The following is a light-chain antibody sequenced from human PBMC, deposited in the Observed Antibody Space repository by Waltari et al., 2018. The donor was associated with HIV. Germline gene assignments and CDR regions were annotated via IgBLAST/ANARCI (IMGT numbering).Light chain of an antibody. CDR2: SNN. V-gene: IGLV1-44*01. Sequence: QSVLTQPPSASGTPGQRVTISCSGSSSNIGRNTVNWFQQLPGTAPKLLIYSNNQRASGVPDLLSGSKSDTSASLAISGLQSEDEADYYCAAWDDSLSAWVFGGGTKLAVL. J-gene: IGLJ3*02. CDR1: SSNIGRNT. CDR3: AAWDDSLSAWV.